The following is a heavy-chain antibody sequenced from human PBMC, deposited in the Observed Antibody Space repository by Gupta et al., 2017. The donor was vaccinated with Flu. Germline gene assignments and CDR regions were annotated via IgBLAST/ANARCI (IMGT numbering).Heavy chain of an antibody. Sequence: VQLVESGGGLVQHGGCRRFSCAASGFTFSDSWMNWVRQAPGTGLEWVANINQDGSTKNYVDSLKGRFTVSRDNAKNSLYLQMDSLRAEDTAVYFCARNRGWEQFDYWGQGTLVTVSS. J-gene: IGHJ4*02. CDR1: GFTFSDSW. D-gene: IGHD3-10*01. CDR3: ARNRGWEQFDY. CDR2: INQDGSTK. V-gene: IGHV3-7*01.